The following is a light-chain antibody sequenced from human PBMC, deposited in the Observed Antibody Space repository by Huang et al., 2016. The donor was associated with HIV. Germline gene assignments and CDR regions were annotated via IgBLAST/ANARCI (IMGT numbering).Light chain of an antibody. J-gene: IGKJ5*01. CDR1: QALGTS. Sequence: HLTQSPPSLSASVGDSVFISCRASQALGTSLAWYQPRTGRPPKLLISGASTLQTGVPSRFSGDSAGTFFTLFITDLQPEDFATYYCQQLHAYPITFGQGTRLDMK. CDR3: QQLHAYPIT. CDR2: GAS. V-gene: IGKV1-13*02.